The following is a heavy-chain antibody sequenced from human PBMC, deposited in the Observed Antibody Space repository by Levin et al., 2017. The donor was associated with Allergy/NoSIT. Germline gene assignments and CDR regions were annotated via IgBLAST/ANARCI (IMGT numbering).Heavy chain of an antibody. J-gene: IGHJ4*02. CDR1: GFTFRNSA. CDR2: ITGDGEAT. D-gene: IGHD3-3*01. V-gene: IGHV3-23*01. Sequence: PGESLKISCVASGFTFRNSAMSWVRQAAGKGLEWLSGITGDGEATHTAESVKGRFTISRDNSKNTLYLQMSSLRAEDTATYYCARGNTIFGVGRLDYWGQGILVTVSS. CDR3: ARGNTIFGVGRLDY.